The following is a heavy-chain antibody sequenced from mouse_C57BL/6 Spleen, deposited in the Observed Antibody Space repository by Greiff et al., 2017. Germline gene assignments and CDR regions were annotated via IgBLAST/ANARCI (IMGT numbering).Heavy chain of an antibody. J-gene: IGHJ2*01. CDR3: ASSGLRFVDY. D-gene: IGHD3-1*01. CDR2: INPSTGGT. CDR1: GYSFTGYY. Sequence: VHVKQSGPELVKPGASVKISCKASGYSFTGYYMNWVKQSPEKSLEWIGEINPSTGGTTYNQKFKAKATLTVDKSSSTAYMQLKSLTSEDSAVYYCASSGLRFVDYWGQGTTLTVSS. V-gene: IGHV1-42*01.